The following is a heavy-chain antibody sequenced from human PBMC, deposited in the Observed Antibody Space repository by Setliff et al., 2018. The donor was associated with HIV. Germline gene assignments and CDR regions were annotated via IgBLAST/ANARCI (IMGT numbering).Heavy chain of an antibody. CDR3: ARLSRIAAVYFHH. V-gene: IGHV4-4*02. J-gene: IGHJ1*01. D-gene: IGHD6-25*01. CDR2: INHSGST. CDR1: GGSIRSGNW. Sequence: SETLSLTCAVSGGSIRSGNWWTWVRQSPGKGLEWIGEINHSGSTNYNPSLKSRVTISVDTSKNQFSLKLSSVTAADTAVYYCARLSRIAAVYFHHWGQGTLVTVSS.